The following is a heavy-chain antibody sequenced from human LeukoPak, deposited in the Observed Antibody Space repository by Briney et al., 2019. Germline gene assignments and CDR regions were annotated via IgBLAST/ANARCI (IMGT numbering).Heavy chain of an antibody. D-gene: IGHD6-13*01. Sequence: GESLKISCKGSGYSFTTYWIAWVRQMPGKGLEWMGIIYPGDSDTRYSPSFQGQVTISADKSISTAYLQWSSLKASDTAMYYCARQTFGRYSSSWSPSDYWGQGTLVTVSS. CDR3: ARQTFGRYSSSWSPSDY. V-gene: IGHV5-51*01. CDR1: GYSFTTYW. CDR2: IYPGDSDT. J-gene: IGHJ4*02.